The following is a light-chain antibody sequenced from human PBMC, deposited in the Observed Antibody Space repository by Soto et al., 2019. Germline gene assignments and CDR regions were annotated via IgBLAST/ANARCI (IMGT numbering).Light chain of an antibody. CDR2: KAS. V-gene: IGKV1-5*03. J-gene: IGKJ1*01. CDR1: QSISNW. CDR3: QQYNSYSWT. Sequence: DIQMTQSPSTLSASLGDRVTIICRASQSISNWLAWYQQKPGKAPKLLIYKASSLESGVPSRFSGSGSGTEFTLTISSLQPDDFATYYCQQYNSYSWTFGQGTKVDI.